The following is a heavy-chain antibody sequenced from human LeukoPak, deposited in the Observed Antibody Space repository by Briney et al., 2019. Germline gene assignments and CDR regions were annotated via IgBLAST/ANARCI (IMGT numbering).Heavy chain of an antibody. CDR1: GGSISSYY. CDR2: IYYSGST. V-gene: IGHV4-59*01. CDR3: ASIPNDAFDI. J-gene: IGHJ3*02. Sequence: PSETLSLTCTVSGGSISSYYWSWIRQPPGKGLGWIGYIYYSGSTNYNPSLKSRVTISVDTSKNQFSLKLSSVTAADTAVYYYASIPNDAFDIWGQGTMVTVSS.